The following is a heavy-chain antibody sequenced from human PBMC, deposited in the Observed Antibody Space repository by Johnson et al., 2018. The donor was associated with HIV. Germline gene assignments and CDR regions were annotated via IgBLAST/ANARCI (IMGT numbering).Heavy chain of an antibody. CDR1: GFTFSDYY. CDR2: ISSSGSTI. J-gene: IGHJ3*02. D-gene: IGHD2-15*01. V-gene: IGHV3-11*04. CDR3: ARDPFTPAGSDAFDI. Sequence: VQLVESGGGLVQPGGSLRLSCAASGFTFSDYYMSWIRQAPGKGLEWVSYISSSGSTIYYADSVTGRFTISRDTAKNSLYLQMNSLRAEDTAVYYCARDPFTPAGSDAFDIWGQGTMVTVSS.